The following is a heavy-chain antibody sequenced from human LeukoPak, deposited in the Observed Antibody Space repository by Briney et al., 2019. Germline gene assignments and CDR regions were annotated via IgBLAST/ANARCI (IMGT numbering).Heavy chain of an antibody. CDR3: ASLPIYGVYIFHDY. V-gene: IGHV3-48*02. D-gene: IGHD4-17*01. CDR2: ISSSSSTI. J-gene: IGHJ4*02. Sequence: PGGSLRLSCAASGFTFSIYSMNWVRQAPGKGLEWVSYISSSSSTIYYADSVTGRFTISRDNAKNSLYLQMNSLRDEDTAVYYCASLPIYGVYIFHDYWGQGTLVTVSS. CDR1: GFTFSIYS.